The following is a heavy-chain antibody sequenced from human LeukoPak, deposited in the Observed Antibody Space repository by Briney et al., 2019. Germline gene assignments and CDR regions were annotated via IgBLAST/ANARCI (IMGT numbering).Heavy chain of an antibody. V-gene: IGHV3-23*01. CDR3: AKGRRGIAAAGIDY. Sequence: GGSLRLSCVASGFTFSSYAMSWVRQAPGKGLEWVSAISGSGGSTYYADSVKGRFTISRDNSKNTLYLQMNSLRAEDTAVYYCAKGRRGIAAAGIDYWGQGTLSPSPQ. CDR2: ISGSGGST. D-gene: IGHD6-13*01. J-gene: IGHJ4*02. CDR1: GFTFSSYA.